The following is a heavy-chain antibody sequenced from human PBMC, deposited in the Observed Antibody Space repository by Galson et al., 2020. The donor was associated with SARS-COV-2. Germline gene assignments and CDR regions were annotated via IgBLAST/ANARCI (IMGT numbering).Heavy chain of an antibody. D-gene: IGHD1-26*01. CDR2: TWFDGTNK. CDR3: AKGLKWYGGSPPFP. Sequence: GGSLRLSCAASGFNFSNYDMHWVRQAPGKGLEWVADTWFDGTNKYYVDSLKGRFTISRDNSKNTLYLQMNSLRTEDTAVYYCAKGLKWYGGSPPFPGGQGTLVTVSS. CDR1: GFNFSNYD. V-gene: IGHV3-33*06. J-gene: IGHJ5*02.